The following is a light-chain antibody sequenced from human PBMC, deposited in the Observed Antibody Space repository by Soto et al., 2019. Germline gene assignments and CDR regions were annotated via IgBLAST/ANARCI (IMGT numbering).Light chain of an antibody. J-gene: IGLJ1*01. CDR2: EVS. V-gene: IGLV2-14*01. CDR1: SGDVGGYYY. Sequence: QSVLTQPAYVSGSPGQSITISCTGTSGDVGGYYYVSCYQQLPGKAPKLMISEVSNRPSGVSNRFSGSKSGNTASLTISGLQAEDEADYYCSSYTAGGTIFGTGTKVTVL. CDR3: SSYTAGGTI.